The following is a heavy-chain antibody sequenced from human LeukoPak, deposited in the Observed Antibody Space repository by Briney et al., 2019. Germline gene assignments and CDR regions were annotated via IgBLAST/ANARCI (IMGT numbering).Heavy chain of an antibody. CDR2: ITWNSGNI. CDR3: ARVATENPYDAFDI. D-gene: IGHD5-12*01. V-gene: IGHV3-9*01. J-gene: IGHJ3*02. CDR1: GFTFDDYA. Sequence: GGSLRLSCAASGFTFDDYAMHWVRQAPGKGLEWASGITWNSGNIGYADSVKGRFTISRDNAKNSLYLQMNSLRAEDTAVYYCARVATENPYDAFDIWGQGTMVTVSS.